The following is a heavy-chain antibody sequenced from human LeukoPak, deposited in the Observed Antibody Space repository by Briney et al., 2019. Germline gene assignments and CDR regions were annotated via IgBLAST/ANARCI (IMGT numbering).Heavy chain of an antibody. D-gene: IGHD3-22*01. J-gene: IGHJ4*02. CDR1: GYTFTSYG. V-gene: IGHV1-18*01. CDR2: ISAYNGNT. Sequence: ASVKVSCKASGYTFTSYGISWVRQAPGQGLEWMGWISAYNGNTNYAQKLQGRVTMTTDTSTSTAYMELSSLRSEDTAVYYCARLTYYNDSSGYYYFDYWGQGTLVTVSS. CDR3: ARLTYYNDSSGYYYFDY.